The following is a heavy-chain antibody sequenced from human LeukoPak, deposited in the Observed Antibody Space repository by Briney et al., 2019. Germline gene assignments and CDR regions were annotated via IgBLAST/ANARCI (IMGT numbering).Heavy chain of an antibody. Sequence: ASVKVSCTASGYTFTTYYMHWVRQAPGQGLEWMGIINPSGGSTSYAQKFQGRVTMTRDTSTSTVYMELSSLRSEDTAVYYCARGEAAGKIDYWGQGTLVTVSS. V-gene: IGHV1-46*01. J-gene: IGHJ4*02. CDR1: GYTFTTYY. D-gene: IGHD6-13*01. CDR3: ARGEAAGKIDY. CDR2: INPSGGST.